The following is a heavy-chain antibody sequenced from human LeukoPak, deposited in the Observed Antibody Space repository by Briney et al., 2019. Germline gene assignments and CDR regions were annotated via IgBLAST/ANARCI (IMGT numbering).Heavy chain of an antibody. CDR2: ISSRDSTI. CDR3: AKAELGVDTFFDY. CDR1: GFTFSDYS. J-gene: IGHJ4*02. D-gene: IGHD3-3*01. V-gene: IGHV3-48*04. Sequence: GGSLRLSCAASGFTFSDYSMNWVRQAPGKGLDWVSYISSRDSTIYYADSVKGRFTISRDNAKNSPYLQMNSLRAEDTAVYYCAKAELGVDTFFDYWGQGTLVTVSS.